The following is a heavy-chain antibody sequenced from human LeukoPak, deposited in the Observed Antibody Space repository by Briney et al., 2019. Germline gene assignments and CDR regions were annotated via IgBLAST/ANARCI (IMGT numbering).Heavy chain of an antibody. V-gene: IGHV1-8*01. CDR3: ARVIPAAIRPYYYYMDV. Sequence: ASVKVSCKASGYTFTSYDINWVRQATGQGLEWMGWMNPNSGNTGYAQKFQGRVTMTRNTSISTAYMELSSLRSEDTAVYYCARVIPAAIRPYYYYMDVWGKGTTVTVSS. CDR2: MNPNSGNT. J-gene: IGHJ6*03. CDR1: GYTFTSYD. D-gene: IGHD2-2*02.